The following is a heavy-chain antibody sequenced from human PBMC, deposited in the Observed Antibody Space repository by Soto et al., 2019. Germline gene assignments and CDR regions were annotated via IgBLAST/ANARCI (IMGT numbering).Heavy chain of an antibody. CDR1: GGSISSYY. Sequence: SETLSLTCTVSGGSISSYYWSWIRQPPGKGLEWIGEINHIGSTNYNPSLKSRVTISVDTSKNQFSLKLGSLTAADTAVYYCSRGLWLYGSPRLTTDYCGQGTLVTVSS. V-gene: IGHV4-34*01. J-gene: IGHJ4*01. CDR3: SRGLWLYGSPRLTTDY. CDR2: INHIGST. D-gene: IGHD6-13*01.